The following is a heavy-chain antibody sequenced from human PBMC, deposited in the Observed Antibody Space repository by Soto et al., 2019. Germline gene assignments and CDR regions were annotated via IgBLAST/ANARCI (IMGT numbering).Heavy chain of an antibody. D-gene: IGHD5-18*01. Sequence: PGGSLRLSCAASGFTFRNYAMSWVRQAPVKGLEWVSGISDSGAGTYYADSVKGRFTISRDSSKNTLYLQMNSLRAEDTAVYYCAKMTSDSYGRNYGMDVWGQGTTVTVSS. CDR1: GFTFRNYA. CDR2: ISDSGAGT. V-gene: IGHV3-23*01. CDR3: AKMTSDSYGRNYGMDV. J-gene: IGHJ6*02.